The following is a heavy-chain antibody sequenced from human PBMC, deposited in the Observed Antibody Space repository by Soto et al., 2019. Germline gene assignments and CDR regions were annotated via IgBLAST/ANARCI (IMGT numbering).Heavy chain of an antibody. V-gene: IGHV3-30-3*01. CDR3: ARVLYGGIFAP. Sequence: QAPGKGLEWVAVISYDGSNKYYADSVKGRFTISRDNSKNTLYLQMNSLRAEDTAVYYYARVLYGGIFAPWGNRTPVTVTS. J-gene: IGHJ5*02. CDR2: ISYDGSNK. D-gene: IGHD4-17*01.